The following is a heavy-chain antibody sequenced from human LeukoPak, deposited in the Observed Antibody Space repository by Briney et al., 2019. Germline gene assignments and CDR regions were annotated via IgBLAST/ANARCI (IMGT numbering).Heavy chain of an antibody. CDR1: GGSISSGGYF. CDR2: IYYSGST. J-gene: IGHJ4*02. Sequence: SQTLSLTCTVSGGSISSGGYFWSWIRQHPGKGLEWIGYIYYSGSTYYNPSLKSRVTISVDTSKNQFSLKLSSVTAAGTAVYYCARDGGNFDIDYWGQGTLVTVSS. D-gene: IGHD4-23*01. V-gene: IGHV4-31*03. CDR3: ARDGGNFDIDY.